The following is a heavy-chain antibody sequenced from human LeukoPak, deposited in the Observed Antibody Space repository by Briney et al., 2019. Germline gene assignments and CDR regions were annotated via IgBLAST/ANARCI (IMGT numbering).Heavy chain of an antibody. CDR2: IYYSGST. J-gene: IGHJ4*02. CDR3: AREWGSGDGYPYYFDY. V-gene: IGHV4-59*01. Sequence: SETLSLTCTVSGGSISSYYWSWIRQPPGKGLEWIGYIYYSGSTNYNPSLKSRVTISVDTSKNQFSLKLSSVTAADTAVYYCAREWGSGDGYPYYFDYWGQGTLVTVSS. D-gene: IGHD5-24*01. CDR1: GGSISSYY.